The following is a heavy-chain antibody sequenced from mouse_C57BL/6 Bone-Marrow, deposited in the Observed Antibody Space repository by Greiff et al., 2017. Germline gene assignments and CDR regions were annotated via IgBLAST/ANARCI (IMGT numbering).Heavy chain of an antibody. CDR3: GRLFMITTRRTFAY. V-gene: IGHV5-15*01. J-gene: IGHJ3*01. CDR2: ISNLAYSI. D-gene: IGHD2-4*01. CDR1: GFTFSDYG. Sequence: EVKLVESGGGLVQPGGSLKLSCAASGFTFSDYGMAWVRQAPRKGPEWVAFISNLAYSIYYADTVTGRFTISRENAKNTLYLEMSSRRSEDTAMYYGGRLFMITTRRTFAYWGQGTLVTVSA.